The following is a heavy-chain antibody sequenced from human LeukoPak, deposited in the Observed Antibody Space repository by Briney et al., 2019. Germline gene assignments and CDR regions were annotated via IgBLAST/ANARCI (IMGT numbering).Heavy chain of an antibody. CDR3: ATGTVTSGYFDY. Sequence: SETLSLTCAVSGGSISSGGYSWSWIRQPPGKGLEWIGYIYYSGSTYYNPSLKSRVTISVDTSKNQFSLKLSSVTAADTAVYYCATGTVTSGYFDYWGQGTLVTVSS. D-gene: IGHD4-17*01. V-gene: IGHV4-30-4*07. CDR1: GGSISSGGYS. CDR2: IYYSGST. J-gene: IGHJ4*02.